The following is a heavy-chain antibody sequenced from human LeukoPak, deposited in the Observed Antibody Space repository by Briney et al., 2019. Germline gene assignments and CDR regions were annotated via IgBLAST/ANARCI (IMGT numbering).Heavy chain of an antibody. J-gene: IGHJ6*03. V-gene: IGHV3-23*01. CDR2: LSRSGDSP. CDR1: GFTFSNYG. D-gene: IGHD3-16*01. CDR3: ARDLRDYMDV. Sequence: PGGSLRLSCAASGFTFSNYGMSWVRQAPGKGLEWVSTLSRSGDSPYYADSVKGRFTISRDNSKNSLYLQMNSLRAEDTAVYYCARDLRDYMDVWGKGTTVTVSS.